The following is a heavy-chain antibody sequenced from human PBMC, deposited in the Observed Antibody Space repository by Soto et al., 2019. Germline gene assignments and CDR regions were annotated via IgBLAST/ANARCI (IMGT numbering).Heavy chain of an antibody. V-gene: IGHV1-18*01. CDR3: ARARRTGYSHFDY. CDR1: AYTFADYG. Sequence: ASVKVSCKASAYTFADYGIVWVRQAPGQGLEWMGWISGFNGNTNYAQKFQDRVTMTTDTSTTTAYMELRSLRSDDTAVYFCARARRTGYSHFDYWGQGTLVTVSS. CDR2: ISGFNGNT. J-gene: IGHJ4*01. D-gene: IGHD3-9*01.